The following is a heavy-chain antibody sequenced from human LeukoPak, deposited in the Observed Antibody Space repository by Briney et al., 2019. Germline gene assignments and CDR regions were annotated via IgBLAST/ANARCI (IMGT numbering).Heavy chain of an antibody. Sequence: GGSLRLSCAASGFTFSAYSMNWVRQAPGKGLEWVSSISTGSSYIYYADSVKGRFTISRENAKNSLYLQMNSLRAEDTAVYYCARDSTPYDSSGYCYDYWGQGTLVTVSS. J-gene: IGHJ4*02. CDR2: ISTGSSYI. V-gene: IGHV3-21*01. CDR3: ARDSTPYDSSGYCYDY. D-gene: IGHD3-22*01. CDR1: GFTFSAYS.